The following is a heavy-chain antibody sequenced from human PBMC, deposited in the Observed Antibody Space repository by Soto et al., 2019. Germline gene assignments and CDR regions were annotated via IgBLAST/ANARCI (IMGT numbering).Heavy chain of an antibody. Sequence: VKVACKASGYTFTRDGISWVRQAPGQGLEWMGWISAYNGNTNYAQKLQGRVTMTTDTSTSTAYMELRSLRSDDTAVYYCASGVGATLVFDYWGQGTLVTVS. D-gene: IGHD1-26*01. CDR1: GYTFTRDG. CDR3: ASGVGATLVFDY. CDR2: ISAYNGNT. J-gene: IGHJ4*02. V-gene: IGHV1-18*01.